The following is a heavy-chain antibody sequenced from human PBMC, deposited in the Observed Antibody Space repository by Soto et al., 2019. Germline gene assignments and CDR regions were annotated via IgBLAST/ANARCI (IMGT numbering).Heavy chain of an antibody. CDR1: GYTFTGYY. D-gene: IGHD2-15*01. J-gene: IGHJ4*02. Sequence: ASVKVSCKASGYTFTGYYMHWVRQAPGQGPEWMGWINPNSGGTNYAQKFQGWVTMTRDTSISTAYMELSRLRSDDTAVYYWARAGCSGGSCYSPYYFDYWGQGTLVTVSS. CDR3: ARAGCSGGSCYSPYYFDY. V-gene: IGHV1-2*04. CDR2: INPNSGGT.